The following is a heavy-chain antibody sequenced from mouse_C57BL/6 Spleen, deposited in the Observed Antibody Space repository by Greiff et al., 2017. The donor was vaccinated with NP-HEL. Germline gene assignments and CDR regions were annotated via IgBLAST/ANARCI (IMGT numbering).Heavy chain of an antibody. CDR1: GYAFTNYL. CDR2: INPGSGGT. V-gene: IGHV1-54*01. Sequence: VQLQQSGAELVRPGTSVKVSCKASGYAFTNYLIEWVKQRPGQGLEWIGVINPGSGGTNYNEKFKGKATLTADKSSSNAYMQLSSLTSEDSAVYFCARGYDYEYYAMDYWGQGTSVTVSS. CDR3: ARGYDYEYYAMDY. J-gene: IGHJ4*01. D-gene: IGHD2-4*01.